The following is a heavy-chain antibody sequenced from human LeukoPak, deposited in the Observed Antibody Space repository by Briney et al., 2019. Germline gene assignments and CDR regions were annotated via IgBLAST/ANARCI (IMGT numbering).Heavy chain of an antibody. Sequence: ASVKVSCKTSGYTFSSYYMHWVRHTPGQGLERMRIINPSGASTNYAQKFQGRVNLTRDTSTNTVYMELGSLRSEDTAEYDCATVSAAGFAYDKFDSWGQGTLVTVSS. CDR1: GYTFSSYY. D-gene: IGHD6-13*01. CDR3: ATVSAAGFAYDKFDS. V-gene: IGHV1-46*01. CDR2: INPSGAST. J-gene: IGHJ5*01.